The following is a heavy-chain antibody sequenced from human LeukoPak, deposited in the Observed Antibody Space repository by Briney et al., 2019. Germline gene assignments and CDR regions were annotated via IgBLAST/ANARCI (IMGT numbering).Heavy chain of an antibody. CDR3: ARVHKYCSSISCYRFDP. Sequence: GSLRLSCAASGFTVSSNYMSWVRQPPGKGLEWIGEVDHSGSTKYNPALKSRVTISVDKSKNQFSLRLSSVTAADTAVYYCARVHKYCSSISCYRFDPWGQGTLVTVSS. CDR2: VDHSGST. J-gene: IGHJ5*02. CDR1: GFTVSSNY. D-gene: IGHD2-2*01. V-gene: IGHV4-4*02.